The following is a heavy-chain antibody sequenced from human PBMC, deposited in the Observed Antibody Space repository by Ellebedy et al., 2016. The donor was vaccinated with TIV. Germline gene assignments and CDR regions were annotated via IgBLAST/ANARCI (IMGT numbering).Heavy chain of an antibody. D-gene: IGHD4-11*01. CDR3: ARETVYSNSKEFDY. CDR2: INPNSGDT. Sequence: ASVKVSCXASGYITGHYMHWVRQAPGQGLEWLGCINPNSGDTTYAQKFQGRVTMTRDTTISTAYMEVRSLISDDTAVYYCARETVYSNSKEFDYWGQGTLVTVSS. V-gene: IGHV1-2*02. CDR1: GYITGHY. J-gene: IGHJ4*02.